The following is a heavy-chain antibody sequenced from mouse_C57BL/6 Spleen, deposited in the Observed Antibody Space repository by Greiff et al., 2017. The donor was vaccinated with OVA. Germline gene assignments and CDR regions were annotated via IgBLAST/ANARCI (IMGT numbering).Heavy chain of an antibody. CDR1: GFTFNTYA. J-gene: IGHJ4*01. D-gene: IGHD1-1*01. V-gene: IGHV10-3*01. CDR2: IRSKSSNYAT. Sequence: EVQGVESGGGLVQPKGSLKLSCAASGFTFNTYAMHWVRQAPGKGLEWVARIRSKSSNYATYYADSVKDRFTISRDDSQSMLYLQMNNLKTEDTAMYYCVRDADYYGSSYDAMDYWGQGTSVTVSS. CDR3: VRDADYYGSSYDAMDY.